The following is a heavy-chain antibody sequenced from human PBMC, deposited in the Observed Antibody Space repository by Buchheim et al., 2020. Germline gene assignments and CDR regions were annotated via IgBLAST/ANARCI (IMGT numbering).Heavy chain of an antibody. CDR1: GFDFSDFY. Sequence: VRLVESGGGVVKPGGSLRLSCAVSGFDFSDFYMTWIRQAPGKGLEWVSYISGGSSHIVYADPVQGRFTISRDNAQNSLSLQMNNLRAEDTAVYYCARVHWGEYDQYYGLDVWGQGTT. V-gene: IGHV3-11*06. CDR2: ISGGSSHI. CDR3: ARVHWGEYDQYYGLDV. J-gene: IGHJ6*02. D-gene: IGHD4-17*01.